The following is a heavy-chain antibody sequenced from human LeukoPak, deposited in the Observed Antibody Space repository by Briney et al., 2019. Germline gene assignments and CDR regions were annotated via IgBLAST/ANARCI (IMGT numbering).Heavy chain of an antibody. CDR2: INPNSGGT. CDR3: ARSSGYCSGGSCYAHYYYGMDV. J-gene: IGHJ6*02. Sequence: ASVKVSCKASGYTFTGYYMHWVRQAPGQGLEWMGWINPNSGGTNYAQKFQGRVTMTRGTSISTAYMELSRLRSDDTAVYYCARSSGYCSGGSCYAHYYYGMDVWGQGTTVTVSS. V-gene: IGHV1-2*02. CDR1: GYTFTGYY. D-gene: IGHD2-15*01.